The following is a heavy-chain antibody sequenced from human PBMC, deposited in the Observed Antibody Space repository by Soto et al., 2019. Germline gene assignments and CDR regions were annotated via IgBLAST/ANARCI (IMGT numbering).Heavy chain of an antibody. CDR1: GYTFTSYA. D-gene: IGHD2-21*01. V-gene: IGHV1-3*01. Sequence: QVQLVQSGAEVKKPGASVKVSCKGSGYTFTSYAMHWVRQAPGQRLEWMGWINAGNGNTKYSQKFQGRANITRDTSATTAYMELSSLRSEVTAVYYCARVPGYSIGELWVRGTLVTVSS. J-gene: IGHJ2*01. CDR3: ARVPGYSIGEL. CDR2: INAGNGNT.